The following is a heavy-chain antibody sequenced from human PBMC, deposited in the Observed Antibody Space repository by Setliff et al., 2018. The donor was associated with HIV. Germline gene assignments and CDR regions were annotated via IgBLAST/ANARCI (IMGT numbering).Heavy chain of an antibody. Sequence: PGGSLRLSCSASGFSFSTYPMNWVRQSPGKGLEWVSSISGSGDHIYYLDSVKGRFTISRDNAKNSLFLQMNSLRAEDTAVYYCASGANWADSWGQGTMVTVSS. CDR3: ASGANWADS. CDR2: ISGSGDHI. J-gene: IGHJ4*02. CDR1: GFSFSTYP. D-gene: IGHD7-27*01. V-gene: IGHV3-21*01.